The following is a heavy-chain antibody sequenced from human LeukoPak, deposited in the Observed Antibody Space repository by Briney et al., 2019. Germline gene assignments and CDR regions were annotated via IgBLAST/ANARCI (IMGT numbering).Heavy chain of an antibody. CDR1: GFSFSRYY. J-gene: IGHJ4*01. D-gene: IGHD5-12*01. Sequence: EGSLRLSCAASGFSFSRYYMSWVRQAPGKGLEWDSVLFSGGDTYYADSVKDRFSISRDSSRETLFLQMNSLRADDTAVYYCARQGYDSGFDYWGHGTMVTVSS. V-gene: IGHV3-66*04. CDR3: ARQGYDSGFDY. CDR2: LFSGGDT.